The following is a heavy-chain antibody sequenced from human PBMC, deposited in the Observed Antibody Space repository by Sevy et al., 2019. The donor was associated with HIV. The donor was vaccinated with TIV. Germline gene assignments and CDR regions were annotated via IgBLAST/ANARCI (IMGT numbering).Heavy chain of an antibody. CDR1: GFTFSSYS. J-gene: IGHJ4*02. CDR2: ISGSGGST. Sequence: GGSLRLSCAASGFTFSSYSMSWVRQAPGKGLEWVSAISGSGGSTDYADSVKGRFTITSDNTKNTLYLQMNSLRAEDTAVYYCAKDLALADRHAGWFDYWGQGTLVTVSS. D-gene: IGHD6-6*01. CDR3: AKDLALADRHAGWFDY. V-gene: IGHV3-23*01.